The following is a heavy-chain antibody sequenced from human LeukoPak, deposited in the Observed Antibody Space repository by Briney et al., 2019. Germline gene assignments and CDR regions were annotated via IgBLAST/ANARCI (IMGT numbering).Heavy chain of an antibody. D-gene: IGHD3-16*01. CDR3: LGGVLWGAFDI. CDR2: ISGSGGST. Sequence: PGGSLRLSCAASGFPFSNHAMSWVRQAPGKGLEWVSAISGSGGSTYYADSVKGRFTISRDNSKNTLYLQMNSLRAEDTAVYYCLGGVLWGAFDIWGQGTMVTVSS. V-gene: IGHV3-23*01. CDR1: GFPFSNHA. J-gene: IGHJ3*02.